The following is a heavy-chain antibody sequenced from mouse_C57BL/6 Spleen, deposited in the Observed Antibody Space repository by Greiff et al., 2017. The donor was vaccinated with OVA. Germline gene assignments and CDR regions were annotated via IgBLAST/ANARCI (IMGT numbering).Heavy chain of an antibody. Sequence: DVHLVESGGGLVKPGGSLKLSCAASGFTFSSYAMSWVRQTPEKRLEWVATISDGGSYTYYPDNVKGRFTISRDNAKNNLYLQMSHLKSEDTAMYYCARGRATSDYFDYWGQGTTLTVSS. V-gene: IGHV5-4*01. J-gene: IGHJ2*01. CDR2: ISDGGSYT. D-gene: IGHD1-1*01. CDR3: ARGRATSDYFDY. CDR1: GFTFSSYA.